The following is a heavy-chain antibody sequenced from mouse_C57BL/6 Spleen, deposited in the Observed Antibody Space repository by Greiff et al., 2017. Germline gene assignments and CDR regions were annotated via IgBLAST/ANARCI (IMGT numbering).Heavy chain of an antibody. D-gene: IGHD2-4*01. V-gene: IGHV1-80*01. CDR1: GYAFSSYW. CDR3: ARDYLAWFAY. Sequence: QVQLKESGAELVKPGASVKISCKASGYAFSSYWMNWVKQRPGKGLEWIGQIYPGDGDTNYNGKFKGKATLTADKSSSTAYMQLSSLTSEDSAVYFCARDYLAWFAYWGQGTLVTVSA. CDR2: IYPGDGDT. J-gene: IGHJ3*01.